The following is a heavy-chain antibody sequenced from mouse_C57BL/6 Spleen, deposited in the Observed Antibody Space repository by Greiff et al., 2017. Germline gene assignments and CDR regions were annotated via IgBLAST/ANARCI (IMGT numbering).Heavy chain of an antibody. J-gene: IGHJ3*01. V-gene: IGHV1-69*01. CDR3: ARRDYYGSRGFAY. Sequence: QVQLQQPGAELVMPGASVKLSCKASGYTFTSYWMHWVKQRPGQGLEWIGEIDPSDSYTNSNQKFKGKSTLTVDKSSSTAYMQLSSLTSEDSAVYYCARRDYYGSRGFAYWGQGTLVTVSA. CDR1: GYTFTSYW. D-gene: IGHD1-1*01. CDR2: IDPSDSYT.